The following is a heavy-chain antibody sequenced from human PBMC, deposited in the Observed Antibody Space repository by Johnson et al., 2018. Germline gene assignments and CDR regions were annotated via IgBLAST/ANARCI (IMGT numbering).Heavy chain of an antibody. CDR1: GFTFSGSA. CDR3: TRHVEDSGSYYVGAFDI. CDR2: IRSKANSYAT. Sequence: VRLQEAGGGLVQPGGTLKLSCAASGFTFSGSAMHWVRQASGTGLEWVGRIRSKANSYATAYAAAVKGRFTISRDDPKNPEYLQMNSLKTEDTAVYYCTRHVEDSGSYYVGAFDIWGQGTMVTVSS. J-gene: IGHJ3*02. V-gene: IGHV3-73*02. D-gene: IGHD1-26*01.